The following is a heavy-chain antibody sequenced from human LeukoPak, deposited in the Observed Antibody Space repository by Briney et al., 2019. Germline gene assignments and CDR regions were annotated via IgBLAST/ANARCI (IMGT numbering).Heavy chain of an antibody. D-gene: IGHD6-13*01. CDR2: IYYSGST. V-gene: IGHV4-59*01. J-gene: IGHJ3*02. Sequence: SETLSLTCTVSGVSISNFYWSWIRQPPGKGLEWIGYIYYSGSTNYNPSLKSRVTISVDTSKNQFSLKLSSVTAADTAVYYCARAPGIAAAALDAFDIWGQGTMVTVSS. CDR1: GVSISNFY. CDR3: ARAPGIAAAALDAFDI.